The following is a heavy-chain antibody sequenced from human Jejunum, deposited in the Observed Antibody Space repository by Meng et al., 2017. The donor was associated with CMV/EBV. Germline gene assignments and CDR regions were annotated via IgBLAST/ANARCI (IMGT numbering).Heavy chain of an antibody. CDR3: MRAHPLGT. Sequence: SVRLYCVASGITLNKYNMTWVREAPGKGLEWVATIKGDGSEKFYVDSVKSRFTISRDNAKDSLYLQMTTLKVEDTDVYYCMRAHPLGTWGQGTLVTVSS. J-gene: IGHJ4*02. V-gene: IGHV3-7*04. CDR1: GITLNKYN. D-gene: IGHD7-27*01. CDR2: IKGDGSEK.